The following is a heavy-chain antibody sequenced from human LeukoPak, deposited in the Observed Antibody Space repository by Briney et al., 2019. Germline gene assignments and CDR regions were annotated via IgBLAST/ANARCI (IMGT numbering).Heavy chain of an antibody. D-gene: IGHD6-19*01. V-gene: IGHV4-4*02. J-gene: IGHJ5*02. CDR1: GGSISSSNW. CDR2: IYHSGST. CDR3: ARDLIAVAGTNWFDP. Sequence: SETLSLTCAVSGGSISSSNWWSWVRQPPGKGLEWIGEIYHSGSTNYNPSLKRRVTISVDKSKNQFSLKLSSVTAADTAVYYCARDLIAVAGTNWFDPWGQGTLVTVSS.